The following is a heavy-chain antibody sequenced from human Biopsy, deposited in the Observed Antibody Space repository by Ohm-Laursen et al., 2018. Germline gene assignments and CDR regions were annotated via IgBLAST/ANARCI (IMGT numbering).Heavy chain of an antibody. D-gene: IGHD3-3*01. Sequence: ASVKASCNTSGYTFTAYGISCVRQAPGQGLGCMGSISTYNDDTNIAQKFQGRVSMTTDTSTRTAYMELRSLRSGDTAIYFCARDPGYDFWSGSDPFDIWGQGALVTVS. V-gene: IGHV1-18*04. CDR2: ISTYNDDT. CDR1: GYTFTAYG. J-gene: IGHJ3*02. CDR3: ARDPGYDFWSGSDPFDI.